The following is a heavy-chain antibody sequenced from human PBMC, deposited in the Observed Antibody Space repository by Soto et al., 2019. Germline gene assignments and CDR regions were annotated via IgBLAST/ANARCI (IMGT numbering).Heavy chain of an antibody. CDR2: TFYSGST. V-gene: IGHV4-59*01. Sequence: SETLSLTCTVSGGSIRSYYCSWSRQPPGKGLEWIGYTFYSGSTKYNPSLKSRATISVDRSKTHFSLNLSSVTAADTAVYYCARDKGRYDSGMDVWGQGTTVTVSS. CDR3: ARDKGRYDSGMDV. J-gene: IGHJ6*02. CDR1: GGSIRSYY. D-gene: IGHD3-9*01.